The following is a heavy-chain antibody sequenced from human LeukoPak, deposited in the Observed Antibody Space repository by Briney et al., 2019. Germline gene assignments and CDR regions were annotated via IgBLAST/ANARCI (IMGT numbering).Heavy chain of an antibody. J-gene: IGHJ3*01. D-gene: IGHD3-16*01. CDR1: GVTVGDYA. CDR3: AKDLPRPTSPRVYALDC. CDR2: SNWRSDFI. Sequence: PGGSLRLSCAGSGVTVGDYATHGVRRAPGRGLEWVCVSNWRSDFIAYADSVGDRFIISRDNARNSVYLQMSSLGPEDTAFYYCAKDLPRPTSPRVYALDCWGQGTVVTVSS. V-gene: IGHV3-9*01.